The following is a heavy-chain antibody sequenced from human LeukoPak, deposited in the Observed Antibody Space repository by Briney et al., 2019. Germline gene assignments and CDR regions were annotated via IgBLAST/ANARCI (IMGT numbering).Heavy chain of an antibody. D-gene: IGHD1-26*01. CDR2: IKQDGSES. CDR3: ARPSEASGSYFDY. V-gene: IGHV3-7*01. J-gene: IGHJ4*02. CDR1: GFTFSRYW. Sequence: GGSLRLSCAASGFTFSRYWMSWVRQAPGKGLGWVANIKQDGSESYYVDSVKGRFTISRDNAKNSLYLQMNSLRAEDTAVYYCARPSEASGSYFDYWGQGTLVTVSS.